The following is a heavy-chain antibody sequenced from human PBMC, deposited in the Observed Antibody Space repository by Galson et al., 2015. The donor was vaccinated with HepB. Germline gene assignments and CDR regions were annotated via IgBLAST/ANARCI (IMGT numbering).Heavy chain of an antibody. Sequence: SVKVSCKASGGTFSSYAISWVRQAPGQGLEWMGGIIPIFGTANYAQKFQGRVTIIADESTSTAYMELSSLRSEDTAVYYCARDGTPYYDILTGYANFDYWGQGTLVTVSS. CDR1: GGTFSSYA. V-gene: IGHV1-69*13. CDR2: IIPIFGTA. CDR3: ARDGTPYYDILTGYANFDY. J-gene: IGHJ4*02. D-gene: IGHD3-9*01.